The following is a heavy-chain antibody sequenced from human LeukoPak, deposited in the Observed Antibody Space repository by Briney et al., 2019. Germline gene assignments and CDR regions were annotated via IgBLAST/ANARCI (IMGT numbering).Heavy chain of an antibody. D-gene: IGHD5-18*01. CDR2: IWYDGSKK. J-gene: IGHJ4*02. CDR3: ARGQGLLTYYFDY. Sequence: GGSLRLSCAASGFSFSSYGMHWVRQAPGKGLEWVAVIWYDGSKKYYADSVKGRFIISRDNSRNTLYLQMNSLRVEDTTVYYCARGQGLLTYYFDYWGQGTLVTVSS. V-gene: IGHV3-33*01. CDR1: GFSFSSYG.